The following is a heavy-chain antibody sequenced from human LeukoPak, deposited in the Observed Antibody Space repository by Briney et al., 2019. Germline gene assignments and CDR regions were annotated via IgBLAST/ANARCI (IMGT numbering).Heavy chain of an antibody. J-gene: IGHJ4*02. V-gene: IGHV3-23*01. CDR3: AKVGLRYFDWLLSLFDY. CDR1: GFTFSSYA. Sequence: PGASLRLSCAASGFTFSSYAMSWVRRAPGKGLEWVSAISGSGGSTYYADSVKGRFTISRDNSKNTLYLQMNSLRAEDTAVYYCAKVGLRYFDWLLSLFDYWGQGTLVTVSS. CDR2: ISGSGGST. D-gene: IGHD3-9*01.